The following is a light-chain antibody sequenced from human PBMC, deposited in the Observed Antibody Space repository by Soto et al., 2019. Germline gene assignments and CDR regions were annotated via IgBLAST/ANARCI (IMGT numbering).Light chain of an antibody. J-gene: IGLJ1*01. CDR1: SSDVGGYNY. Sequence: QSALTQPPSASGSSRQSVTISCTRTSSDVGGYNYVSWYQHHSGKAPKLMINEVNKRPSGVPDRFSGSKSGNTASLTVSGLQAEDEADYYCNSYAGSNNLGVFGTGTKLTVL. CDR2: EVN. V-gene: IGLV2-8*01. CDR3: NSYAGSNNLGV.